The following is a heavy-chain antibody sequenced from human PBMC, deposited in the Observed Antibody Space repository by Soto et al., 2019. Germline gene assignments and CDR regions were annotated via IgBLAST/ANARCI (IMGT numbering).Heavy chain of an antibody. CDR3: ARAAYCSGGSCSRSGAFDI. J-gene: IGHJ3*02. D-gene: IGHD2-15*01. CDR2: TYYRSKWYN. CDR1: GDSVSSNSAA. V-gene: IGHV6-1*01. Sequence: SQTLSLTCAISGDSVSSNSAAWNWIRQSPSRGLEWLGRTYYRSKWYNDYAVSVKSRITINPDTSKNQFSLQLNSVTPEDTAVYYCARAAYCSGGSCSRSGAFDIWGRGTMVTVS.